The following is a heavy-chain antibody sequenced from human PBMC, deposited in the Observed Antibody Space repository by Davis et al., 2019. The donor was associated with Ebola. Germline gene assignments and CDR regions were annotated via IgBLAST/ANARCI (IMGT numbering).Heavy chain of an antibody. J-gene: IGHJ6*02. D-gene: IGHD3-3*01. V-gene: IGHV3-7*01. CDR1: GFTFSSYW. CDR3: ARWNFGVGRYGMDV. CDR2: IEQDGSEK. Sequence: GESLKISCAGSGFTFSSYWMSWVRQAPGKGLEWVANIEQDGSEKYYLDSVKGRFTISRDNSKNTLYLQMNSLRAEDTAVYYCARWNFGVGRYGMDVWGQGTTVTVSS.